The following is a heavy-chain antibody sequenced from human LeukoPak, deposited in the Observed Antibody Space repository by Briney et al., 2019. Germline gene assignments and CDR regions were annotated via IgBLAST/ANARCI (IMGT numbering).Heavy chain of an antibody. Sequence: PGGSLRLSCAASGFTFSSYTMNWVRQAPGKGLEWVSSISVGNDYIYYADSVEGRFTISRDNAKTSLYLQLNTLGAEDTAVYYCARGGGTSGWGFDLWGQGTLVTVSS. V-gene: IGHV3-21*01. J-gene: IGHJ4*02. CDR2: ISVGNDYI. CDR3: ARGGGTSGWGFDL. CDR1: GFTFSSYT. D-gene: IGHD6-19*01.